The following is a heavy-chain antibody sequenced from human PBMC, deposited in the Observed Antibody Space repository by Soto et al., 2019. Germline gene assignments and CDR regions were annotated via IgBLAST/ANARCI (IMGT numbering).Heavy chain of an antibody. Sequence: EVRLVESGGGLVQPGGSLTLSCAASGFTFSSYWMTWVRQAPGKGLEWVANINQDGSEKYYMDSMKGRFTISRDNAKNSMLLQLNRPRAEDTALFYCARDRGRPDLRDTPYYDSSDLDYGMDVWGQGTTVTVSS. CDR3: ARDRGRPDLRDTPYYDSSDLDYGMDV. CDR1: GFTFSSYW. D-gene: IGHD3-22*01. J-gene: IGHJ6*02. V-gene: IGHV3-7*01. CDR2: INQDGSEK.